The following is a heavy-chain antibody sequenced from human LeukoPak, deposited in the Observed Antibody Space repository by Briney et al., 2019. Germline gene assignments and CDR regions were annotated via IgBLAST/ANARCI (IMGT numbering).Heavy chain of an antibody. J-gene: IGHJ4*02. CDR3: AREDRYCSSTSCYTWDY. V-gene: IGHV4-39*07. D-gene: IGHD2-2*02. Sequence: SETLSLTCTVSGNSISSTNYIWAWVRQPPGKGLEWIGSIYYGGSTYSNPSLKSRVTISVDTSKNQFSLKLSSVTAADTAVYYCAREDRYCSSTSCYTWDYWGQGTLLTVSS. CDR1: GNSISSTNYI. CDR2: IYYGGST.